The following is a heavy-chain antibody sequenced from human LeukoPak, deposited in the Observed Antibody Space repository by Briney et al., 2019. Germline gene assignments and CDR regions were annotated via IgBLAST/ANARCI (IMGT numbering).Heavy chain of an antibody. V-gene: IGHV1-46*01. D-gene: IGHD7-27*01. Sequence: GSVKVSCKASGYTFTSYQMHWVRQAPGQGLEWMGIINPSGGSTNYAQKVQGRVTMTRDTSTSTVYMELYSLRSEDTAVYYCARDLTGGVFDYWGQGTLVTVSS. CDR2: INPSGGST. CDR1: GYTFTSYQ. J-gene: IGHJ4*02. CDR3: ARDLTGGVFDY.